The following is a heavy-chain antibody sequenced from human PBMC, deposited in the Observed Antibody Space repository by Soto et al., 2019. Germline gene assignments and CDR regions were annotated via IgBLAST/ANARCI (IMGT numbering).Heavy chain of an antibody. J-gene: IGHJ4*02. D-gene: IGHD4-17*01. CDR1: GGSISRYY. V-gene: IGHV4-59*08. Sequence: QVQLEESGPGLVKPSETLSLTCTVSGGSISRYYWSWIRQSPGKGLEWIGYIYHTGTTAYNPSLKIRVTISVDTSKNQFSLRLRSVTAADTAIYYCARLSAGHGDNHDCWGQGTRVTVSS. CDR3: ARLSAGHGDNHDC. CDR2: IYHTGTT.